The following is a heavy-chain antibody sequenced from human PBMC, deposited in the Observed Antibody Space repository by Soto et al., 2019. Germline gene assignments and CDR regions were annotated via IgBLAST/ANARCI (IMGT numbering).Heavy chain of an antibody. CDR3: AKATATGGGAFDI. J-gene: IGHJ3*02. CDR2: ILVAGST. D-gene: IGHD2-8*02. V-gene: IGHV3-23*01. CDR1: GFPCSSYD. Sequence: GGSLRLSCAASGFPCSSYDMSWVRQAPGKGLEWVSTILVAGSTHYPDSVKGRFTISRDNSKNTVFLQMNSLTAGDTAVYYCAKATATGGGAFDICGQGTMVTVSS.